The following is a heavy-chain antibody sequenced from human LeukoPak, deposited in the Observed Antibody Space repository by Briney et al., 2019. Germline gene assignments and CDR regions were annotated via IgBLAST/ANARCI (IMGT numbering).Heavy chain of an antibody. CDR1: GFTVSGNY. V-gene: IGHV3-53*05. CDR3: AKSYDYGDYGSDV. CDR2: IYSGGST. J-gene: IGHJ6*02. D-gene: IGHD4-17*01. Sequence: GGSLRLSCAASGFTVSGNYMSWVRQAPGKGLEWVSVIYSGGSTYYADSVKGRFTISRDNSKNSLYLQMNSLRAEDTAVYYCAKSYDYGDYGSDVWGQGTTVTVSS.